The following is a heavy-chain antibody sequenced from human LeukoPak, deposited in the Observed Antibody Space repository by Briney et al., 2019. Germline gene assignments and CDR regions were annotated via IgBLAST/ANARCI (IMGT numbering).Heavy chain of an antibody. D-gene: IGHD3-22*01. J-gene: IGHJ5*02. CDR1: GFTFSNYS. V-gene: IGHV3-21*01. Sequence: GGSLRLSCAASGFTFSNYSMNWVRQAPGKGLEWVSSISSRSSYIYYADSVKGRFTISRDNAKNSLCLQMNSLRAEDTAVYYCARDSIPPNYYDSSGGSNWFDPWGQGTLVTVSS. CDR2: ISSRSSYI. CDR3: ARDSIPPNYYDSSGGSNWFDP.